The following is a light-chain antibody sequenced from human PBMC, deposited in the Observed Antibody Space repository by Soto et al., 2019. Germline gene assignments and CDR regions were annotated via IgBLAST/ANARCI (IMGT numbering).Light chain of an antibody. CDR1: QSISAW. V-gene: IGKV1-5*01. J-gene: IGKJ1*01. Sequence: DIQMTQSPSTPSASVGDRVSINCRASQSISAWLAWYQQKPGKAPKLLIYDVSSLESGVPSRFSGSGSGTEFTLTISSLQPDDFATYYCQQCNTFWTFGQGTKVDIK. CDR2: DVS. CDR3: QQCNTFWT.